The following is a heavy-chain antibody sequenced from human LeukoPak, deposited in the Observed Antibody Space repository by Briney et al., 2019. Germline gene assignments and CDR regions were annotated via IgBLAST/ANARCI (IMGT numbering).Heavy chain of an antibody. V-gene: IGHV3-23*01. CDR3: AKEGSSSWTTDY. CDR2: NSGSGNT. D-gene: IGHD6-13*01. CDR1: GFTFSTYV. Sequence: GGSLRLSCAASGFTFSTYVMSWVRQAPGKGVEWVSGNSGSGNTYYTDSVQGQFTISSDNSNNTLYLQLNSLRAEDTAIYYWAKEGSSSWTTDYWGQGTLVTVPS. J-gene: IGHJ4*02.